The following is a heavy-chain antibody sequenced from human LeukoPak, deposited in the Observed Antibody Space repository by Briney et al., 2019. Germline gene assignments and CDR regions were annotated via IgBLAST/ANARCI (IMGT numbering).Heavy chain of an antibody. CDR2: INPSGGTT. CDR1: GYSFIIYY. J-gene: IGHJ4*02. V-gene: IGHV1-46*01. Sequence: GASVKVSCKASGYSFIIYYIHWVRQAPGQGLEWMGIINPSGGTTTYAQKFQGRVTMTRDTSTSTVSMELSSLRSEDTAVYYCARERVITMVRGPFDYWGQGTLVTVSS. D-gene: IGHD3-10*01. CDR3: ARERVITMVRGPFDY.